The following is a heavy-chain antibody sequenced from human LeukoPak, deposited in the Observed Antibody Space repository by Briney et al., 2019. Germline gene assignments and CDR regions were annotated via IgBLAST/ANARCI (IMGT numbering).Heavy chain of an antibody. Sequence: PGGSLRLSCAASGFTFSSYWMSWVRQAPGKGLEWVANIKQDESEKYYVDSVKGRFTISRDNSKNTLYLQMNSLRAEDSAEYYCAKSLLTTATGTGRAFDIWGQGTMVTVSA. J-gene: IGHJ3*02. CDR3: AKSLLTTATGTGRAFDI. CDR1: GFTFSSYW. V-gene: IGHV3-7*03. CDR2: IKQDESEK. D-gene: IGHD1-1*01.